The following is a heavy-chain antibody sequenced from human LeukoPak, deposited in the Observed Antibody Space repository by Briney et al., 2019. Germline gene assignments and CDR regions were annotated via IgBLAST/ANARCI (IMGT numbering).Heavy chain of an antibody. V-gene: IGHV4-39*07. Sequence: WIRQPPGKGLEWIGSIYYSGSTYYNPSLKSRVTISVDTSKNQFSLKLSSVTAADTAVYYCARGQGYAWYYYYYMDVWGKGTTVTVSS. CDR2: IYYSGST. CDR3: ARGQGYAWYYYYYMDV. J-gene: IGHJ6*03. D-gene: IGHD2-2*01.